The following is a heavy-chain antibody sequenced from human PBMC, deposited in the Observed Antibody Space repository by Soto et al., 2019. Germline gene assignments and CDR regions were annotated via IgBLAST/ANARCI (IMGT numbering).Heavy chain of an antibody. Sequence: QVQLVQSGAELKVAGSSVRVSCTASGGTFNTYTFSWVRQAPGQGLEWMGRIIPFLGISNYAPQFQSRIMIAANRSTSTTYLDLTGLTSEDTALYYCATEDRSSSMDDWGQGSLVTVSS. CDR2: IIPFLGIS. D-gene: IGHD6-6*01. CDR3: ATEDRSSSMDD. CDR1: GGTFNTYT. J-gene: IGHJ4*02. V-gene: IGHV1-69*08.